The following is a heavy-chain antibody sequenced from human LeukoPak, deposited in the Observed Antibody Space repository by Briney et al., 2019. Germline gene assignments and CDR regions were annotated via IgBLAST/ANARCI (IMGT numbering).Heavy chain of an antibody. V-gene: IGHV3-15*01. J-gene: IGHJ4*02. CDR1: GFTFRNAR. CDR2: IKSNPDGGTT. D-gene: IGHD2/OR15-2a*01. Sequence: GGSPRLSCAASGFTFRNARMTWVRQAPGKGLEWVGRIKSNPDGGTTDYAAPVKGRFTISRDDSKNTMYLQMNSLKTEDTAVYYCSTLAFDVHYWGQGILVTVSS. CDR3: STLAFDVHY.